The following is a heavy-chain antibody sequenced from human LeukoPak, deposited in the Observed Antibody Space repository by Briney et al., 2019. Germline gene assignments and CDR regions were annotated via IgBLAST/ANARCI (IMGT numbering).Heavy chain of an antibody. CDR3: ARRGGKNYGDYVLYYDYMDV. J-gene: IGHJ6*03. CDR2: ISAYNGNT. D-gene: IGHD4-17*01. V-gene: IGHV1-18*01. Sequence: GASVKVSCKASGYTFTSYGITWVRQAPGQGLEWLGWISAYNGNTNYAQNLQGRVIMTTDTSTSTAYMELRSLRSDDTAVYYCARRGGKNYGDYVLYYDYMDVWGKGTTVTVSS. CDR1: GYTFTSYG.